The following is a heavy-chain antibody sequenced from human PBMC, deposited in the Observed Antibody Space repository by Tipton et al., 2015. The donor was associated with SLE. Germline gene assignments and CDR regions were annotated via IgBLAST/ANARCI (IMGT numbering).Heavy chain of an antibody. CDR3: ARVDVVVVAAIPYYYGMDV. J-gene: IGHJ6*02. D-gene: IGHD2-15*01. CDR2: ISAYNNNT. Sequence: QLVQSGAEVKKPGASVKVSCKASGYTFTTFDITWVRQAPGQGLEWMGWISAYNNNTNYAQKLQGRVTMTTDTSTSTAYMELRSLRSDDTAVYYCARVDVVVVAAIPYYYGMDVWGQGTTVTVSS. CDR1: GYTFTTFD. V-gene: IGHV1-18*01.